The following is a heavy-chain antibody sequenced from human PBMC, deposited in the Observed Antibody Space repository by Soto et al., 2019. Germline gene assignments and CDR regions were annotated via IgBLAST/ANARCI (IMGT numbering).Heavy chain of an antibody. D-gene: IGHD3-16*01. CDR2: IYYNGNT. CDR1: GGSISSSCYY. CDR3: ARQTGVFGHYFDY. Sequence: QLRLQEAGPGLVKPSETLSLTCTVSGGSISSSCYYWGWIRQPPGKGPEWIGAIYYNGNTYYNPSLKIRVTMSVDTSKTQFSLKLSSATAADTAMYYCARQTGVFGHYFDYWGQGTLVTVSS. V-gene: IGHV4-39*01. J-gene: IGHJ4*02.